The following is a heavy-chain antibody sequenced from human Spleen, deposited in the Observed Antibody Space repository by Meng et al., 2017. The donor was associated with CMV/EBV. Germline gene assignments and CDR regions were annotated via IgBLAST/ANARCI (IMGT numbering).Heavy chain of an antibody. J-gene: IGHJ4*02. CDR3: ARESSGWYGADS. CDR2: IYYTGRT. D-gene: IGHD6-19*01. CDR1: GGSVSHSGYY. V-gene: IGHV4-39*07. Sequence: SETLSLTCVVSGGSVSHSGYYWGWIRQPPGKGLEHIGTIYYTGRTYYNPSLKSRVTISIDTSTNQFFLRLSSVTAADTAPYYCARESSGWYGADSWGQGTLVTVSS.